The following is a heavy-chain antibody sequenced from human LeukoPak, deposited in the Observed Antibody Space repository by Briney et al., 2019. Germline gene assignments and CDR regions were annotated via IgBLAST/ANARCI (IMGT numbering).Heavy chain of an antibody. Sequence: GASVKGSCKASGYTFTDYYLHWVRQAPGQGLEWIGRINPNSGGTNYARTFQGRVTMTRDTSISTAYMELSRLRSDDTAVYFCARASYYDSGGYQYYFDCCGQGTLVTVSS. J-gene: IGHJ4*02. D-gene: IGHD3-22*01. V-gene: IGHV1-2*06. CDR3: ARASYYDSGGYQYYFDC. CDR1: GYTFTDYY. CDR2: INPNSGGT.